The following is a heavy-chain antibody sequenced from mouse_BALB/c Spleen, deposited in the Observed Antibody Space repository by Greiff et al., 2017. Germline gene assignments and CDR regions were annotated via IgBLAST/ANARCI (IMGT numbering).Heavy chain of an antibody. Sequence: EVKLEESGPGLVKPSQSLSLTCSVTGYSITSCYYWNWIRQFPGNNLEWMGYISYDGSNNYNPSLKNRISITRDTSKNQFFLKLNSVTTEDTATYNCARDRDYRYDWYFDVWGAGTTVTVSS. CDR1: GYSITSCYY. D-gene: IGHD2-14*01. CDR3: ARDRDYRYDWYFDV. CDR2: ISYDGSN. V-gene: IGHV3-6*02. J-gene: IGHJ1*01.